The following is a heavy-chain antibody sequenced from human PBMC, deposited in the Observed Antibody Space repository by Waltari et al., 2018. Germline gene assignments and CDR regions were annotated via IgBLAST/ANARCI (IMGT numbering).Heavy chain of an antibody. J-gene: IGHJ4*02. Sequence: QVQLQQWGAGLLKPSETLSLTCAVYGGSFSGYYWSWIRQPPGKGLEWIGEINHIGSTNYNPSLKSRVTISVDTSKNQFSLKLSAVTAADTAVYYCARMSPEYYDSSGYCLFDYWGQGTLVTVSS. V-gene: IGHV4-34*01. CDR1: GGSFSGYY. D-gene: IGHD3-22*01. CDR3: ARMSPEYYDSSGYCLFDY. CDR2: INHIGST.